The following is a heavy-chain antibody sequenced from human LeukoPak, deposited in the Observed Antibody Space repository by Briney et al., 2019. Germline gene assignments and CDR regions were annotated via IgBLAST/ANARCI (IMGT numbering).Heavy chain of an antibody. Sequence: ASVKVSCKASGYTFTGYYMHWVRQAPGQGLEWMGWINPNSGGTNYAQKFQGRVTMTRDTSISTAYMELSRLRSDDTAVYYCARGHKNYYGSGRLGYWGQGTLVTVSS. V-gene: IGHV1-2*02. CDR3: ARGHKNYYGSGRLGY. D-gene: IGHD3-10*01. CDR2: INPNSGGT. CDR1: GYTFTGYY. J-gene: IGHJ4*02.